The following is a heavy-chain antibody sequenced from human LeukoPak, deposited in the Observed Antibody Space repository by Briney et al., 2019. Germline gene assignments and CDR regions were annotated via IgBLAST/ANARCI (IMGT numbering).Heavy chain of an antibody. V-gene: IGHV3-72*01. CDR1: GFTFRDLY. J-gene: IGHJ4*02. CDR2: ITHKPHGYTT. Sequence: GGSLRLSCAASGFTFRDLYMGWVRQAPGKGLEWVGRITHKPHGYTTKYTASLEGRFTISRDDSQNSLYLQINSLKTEDTAIYYCTRENYEKLDSWGQGTLVTVSS. CDR3: TRENYEKLDS. D-gene: IGHD1-7*01.